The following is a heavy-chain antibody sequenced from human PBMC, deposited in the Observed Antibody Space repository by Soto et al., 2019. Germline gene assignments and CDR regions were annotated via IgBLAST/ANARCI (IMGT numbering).Heavy chain of an antibody. Sequence: PGESLKISCXGSGYSFTSYWIGWVRQMPGKGLEWMGIIYPGDSDTRYSPSFQGQVTISADKSISTAYLQWSSLKASDTAMYYCARIGCARGGSCYPRGWFDPWGQGTLVTVS. V-gene: IGHV5-51*01. CDR3: ARIGCARGGSCYPRGWFDP. D-gene: IGHD2-15*01. CDR2: IYPGDSDT. CDR1: GYSFTSYW. J-gene: IGHJ5*02.